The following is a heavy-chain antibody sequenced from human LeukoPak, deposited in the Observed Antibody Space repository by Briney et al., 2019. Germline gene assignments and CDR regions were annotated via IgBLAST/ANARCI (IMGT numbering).Heavy chain of an antibody. J-gene: IGHJ5*02. CDR2: INPSGGST. CDR3: ARTLGGYCSSTSCRTSNWFDP. Sequence: ASVKVSCKASGCTFTSYYMHWVRQAPGQGLEWMGIINPSGGSTSYAQKFQGRVTMTRDTSTSTVYMELSSLRSEDTAVYYCARTLGGYCSSTSCRTSNWFDPWGQGSLVTVSS. CDR1: GCTFTSYY. D-gene: IGHD2-2*01. V-gene: IGHV1-46*01.